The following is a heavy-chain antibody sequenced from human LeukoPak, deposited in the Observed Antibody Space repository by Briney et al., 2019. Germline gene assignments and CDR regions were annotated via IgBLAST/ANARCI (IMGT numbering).Heavy chain of an antibody. J-gene: IGHJ4*02. Sequence: PSETLSLTCTVSGGSISSGDYYWSWIRQPPGKGLEWIGYIYYSGSTYYNPSLKSRVTISVDTSKNQFSLKLSSVTAADTAVYYCARALGGETVTIDYWGQGTLVTVSS. CDR3: ARALGGETVTIDY. CDR1: GGSISSGDYY. D-gene: IGHD4-17*01. CDR2: IYYSGST. V-gene: IGHV4-30-4*01.